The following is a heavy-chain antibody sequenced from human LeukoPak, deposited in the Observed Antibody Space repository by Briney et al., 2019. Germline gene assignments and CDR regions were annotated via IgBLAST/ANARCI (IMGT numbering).Heavy chain of an antibody. Sequence: ASVKVSCKASGYTFIGYYMHWVRQAPGQGLEWMGWINPNSGDTKYAQKFQGRVTMTRDTSNNTVYMDLTRLIFDDTAMYYCARDGVFRFEVGDVYYYYMDVWGKGTTVIISS. CDR2: INPNSGDT. CDR3: ARDGVFRFEVGDVYYYYMDV. V-gene: IGHV1-2*02. D-gene: IGHD2-21*02. J-gene: IGHJ6*03. CDR1: GYTFIGYY.